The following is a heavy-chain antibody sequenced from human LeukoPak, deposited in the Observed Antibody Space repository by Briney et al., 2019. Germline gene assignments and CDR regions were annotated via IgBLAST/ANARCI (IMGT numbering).Heavy chain of an antibody. CDR3: ARLGLRFLEWSRNWFDP. Sequence: ASVKVSCKASGYTFTSYYMHWVRQAPGQGLEWMGIINPSGGSTSYAQKFQGRVTMTRDTSTSTVYMELSSLRSEDTAVHYCARLGLRFLEWSRNWFDPWGQGTLVTVSS. J-gene: IGHJ5*02. CDR1: GYTFTSYY. V-gene: IGHV1-46*01. CDR2: INPSGGST. D-gene: IGHD3-3*01.